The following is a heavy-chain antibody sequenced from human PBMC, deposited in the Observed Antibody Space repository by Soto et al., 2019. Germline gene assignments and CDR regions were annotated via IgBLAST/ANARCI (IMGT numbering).Heavy chain of an antibody. J-gene: IGHJ3*02. CDR2: TYYRSKWYN. V-gene: IGHV6-1*01. D-gene: IGHD3-22*01. Sequence: SPTLSLTCAISGDSVSSNSAAWNWIRQSPSRGLEWLGRTYYRSKWYNDYAVSVKSRITINPDTSKNQFSLQLNSVTPEDTAVYYCARDRSYYDSSGLNDAFDIWGQGTMVTVSS. CDR3: ARDRSYYDSSGLNDAFDI. CDR1: GDSVSSNSAA.